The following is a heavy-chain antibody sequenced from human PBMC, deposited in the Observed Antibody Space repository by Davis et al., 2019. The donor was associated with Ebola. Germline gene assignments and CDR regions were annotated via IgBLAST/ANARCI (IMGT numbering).Heavy chain of an antibody. D-gene: IGHD3-9*01. CDR3: ARGNYDILTGYPFDY. Sequence: SQTLSLTCPLSAGSTSSYYWSWIRQPPGKGLEWIGYIYYSGSTNYNPSLKSRVTISVDTSKNQFSLKLRSVTAADTAVYYCARGNYDILTGYPFDYWGQGTLVTVSS. CDR2: IYYSGST. J-gene: IGHJ4*02. V-gene: IGHV4-59*01. CDR1: AGSTSSYY.